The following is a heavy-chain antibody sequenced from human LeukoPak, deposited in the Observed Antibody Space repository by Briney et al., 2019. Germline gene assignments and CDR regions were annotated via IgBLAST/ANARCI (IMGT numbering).Heavy chain of an antibody. D-gene: IGHD4-17*01. V-gene: IGHV4-34*01. J-gene: IGHJ3*02. CDR1: GGSFSGYY. CDR3: ARGVYGDPPDAFAI. Sequence: SETLSLTCAVYGGSFSGYYWSWLRQPPGKGLEWIGEINHSGSTNYNPSLKSRVTISVDTSKNQFSLKLSSVTAADTAVYYCARGVYGDPPDAFAIWGQGTMVTVSS. CDR2: INHSGST.